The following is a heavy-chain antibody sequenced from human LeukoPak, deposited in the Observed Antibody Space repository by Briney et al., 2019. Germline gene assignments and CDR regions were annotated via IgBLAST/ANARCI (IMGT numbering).Heavy chain of an antibody. CDR3: AKGRGTTVTAAAKY. CDR1: GFTFSNYS. D-gene: IGHD4-17*01. J-gene: IGHJ4*02. V-gene: IGHV3-23*01. CDR2: ISGTGGTT. Sequence: PGGFQRLSCAASGFTFSNYSMSWDRQAPGKGLEWVSTISGTGGTTYYADSVKGRFTISRDNSKNTLFLQFNSLRADDTAVYYCAKGRGTTVTAAAKYWGQGTLVTVSS.